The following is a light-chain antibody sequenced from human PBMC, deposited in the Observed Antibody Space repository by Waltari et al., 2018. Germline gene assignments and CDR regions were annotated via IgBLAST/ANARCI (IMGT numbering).Light chain of an antibody. CDR2: EDI. J-gene: IGLJ3*02. V-gene: IGLV3-10*01. Sequence: SYELTQPPSVSVSPGQTARIPCSGDALPTNYSYLYQQKSGQAPVLVIYEDIKRPSGIPERLSGSSSGTMATLTISGAQVEDEADYYCFSIDSSGNYRVFGGGTKLTVL. CDR1: ALPTNY. CDR3: FSIDSSGNYRV.